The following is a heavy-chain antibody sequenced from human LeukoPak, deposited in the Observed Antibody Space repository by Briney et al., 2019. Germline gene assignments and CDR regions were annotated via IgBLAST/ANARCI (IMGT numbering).Heavy chain of an antibody. D-gene: IGHD1-26*01. V-gene: IGHV3-20*04. CDR2: INWNGGST. Sequence: GGSLRLSSAASGFTFDDYGMSWVRQAPGKGLEWVSGINWNGGSTGYADSVKGRFTISRDNAKNSLYLQMNSLRAEDTALYYCARVRGRYYYYYYMDVWGKGTTVTVSS. J-gene: IGHJ6*03. CDR1: GFTFDDYG. CDR3: ARVRGRYYYYYYMDV.